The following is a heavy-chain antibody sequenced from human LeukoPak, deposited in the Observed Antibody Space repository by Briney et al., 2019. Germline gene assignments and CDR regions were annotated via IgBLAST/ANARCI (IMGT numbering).Heavy chain of an antibody. CDR2: IIPIFGTA. CDR3: ARKIFDSSGYYYFDY. D-gene: IGHD3-22*01. V-gene: IGHV1-69*05. J-gene: IGHJ4*02. CDR1: GYTFTGYY. Sequence: SVKVSCKASGYTFTGYYMHWVRQAPGQGLEWMGGIIPIFGTANYAQKFQGRVTITTDESTSTAYMELSSLRSEDTAVYYCARKIFDSSGYYYFDYWGQGTLVTVSS.